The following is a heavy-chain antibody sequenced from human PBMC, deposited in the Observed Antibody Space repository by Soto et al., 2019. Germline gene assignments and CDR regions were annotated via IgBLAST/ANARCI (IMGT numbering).Heavy chain of an antibody. J-gene: IGHJ6*02. CDR2: MNPNSGNT. D-gene: IGHD2-21*01. V-gene: IGHV1-8*01. CDR1: GYTFTSYD. Sequence: QVQLVQSGAEVKKPGASVKVSCKASGYTFTSYDINWVRQATGQGLEWMGWMNPNSGNTGYAQKFQGRVSMTRNTSISTAYMELSSLRSEDTAVYYCARVIPLDYHYGMDVWGQGTTVTVSS. CDR3: ARVIPLDYHYGMDV.